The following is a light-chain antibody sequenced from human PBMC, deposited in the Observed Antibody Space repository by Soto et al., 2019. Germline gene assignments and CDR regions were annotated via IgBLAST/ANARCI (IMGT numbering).Light chain of an antibody. J-gene: IGKJ1*01. CDR1: QSVSST. CDR2: GAS. V-gene: IGKV3-15*01. CDR3: QQYNNLPGT. Sequence: EIVMTQSPGTLSVSPGEGATLSCRASQSVSSTLAWYQQKPGQAPRLLLYGASTRATGIPARFSGSGSETEFTLSISSLQSEDFAVYYCQQYNNLPGTFGQGTKVEIK.